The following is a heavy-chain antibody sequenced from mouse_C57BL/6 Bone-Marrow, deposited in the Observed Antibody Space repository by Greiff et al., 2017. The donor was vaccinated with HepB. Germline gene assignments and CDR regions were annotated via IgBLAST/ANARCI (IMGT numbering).Heavy chain of an antibody. CDR3: ARQITEAY. CDR2: ISSGGSYT. J-gene: IGHJ3*01. V-gene: IGHV5-6*01. Sequence: EVQRVESGGDLVKPGGSLKLSCAASGFTFSSYGMSWVRQTPDKRLEWVATISSGGSYTYYPDSVKGRFTISRDNAKNTLYLQMSSLKSEDTAMYYCARQITEAYWGQGTLVTVSA. CDR1: GFTFSSYG. D-gene: IGHD1-3*01.